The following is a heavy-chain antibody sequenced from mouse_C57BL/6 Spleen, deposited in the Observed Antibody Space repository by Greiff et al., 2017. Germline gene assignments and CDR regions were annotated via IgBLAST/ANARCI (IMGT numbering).Heavy chain of an antibody. CDR3: ARDWDYDYDGVFAY. V-gene: IGHV5-4*01. J-gene: IGHJ3*01. CDR1: GFTFSSYA. D-gene: IGHD2-4*01. Sequence: EVKVVESGGGLVKPGGSLKLSCAASGFTFSSYAMSWVRQTPEKRLEWVATISDGGSYTYYPDNVKGRFTISRDNAKNNLYLQMSHLKSEDTAMYYCARDWDYDYDGVFAYWGQGTLVTVSA. CDR2: ISDGGSYT.